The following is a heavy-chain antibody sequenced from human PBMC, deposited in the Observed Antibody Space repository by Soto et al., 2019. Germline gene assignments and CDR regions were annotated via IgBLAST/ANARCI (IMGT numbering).Heavy chain of an antibody. CDR1: GGSISSYY. CDR3: ARDGMIAARQVYYYGMDV. D-gene: IGHD6-6*01. V-gene: IGHV4-4*07. J-gene: IGHJ6*02. CDR2: IYTSGST. Sequence: TLSLTCTVSGGSISSYYWSWSRQPAGKGLEWIGRIYTSGSTNYNPSLKSRVTMSVDTSKNQFSLKLSSVTAADTAVYYCARDGMIAARQVYYYGMDVWGQGTTVTVSS.